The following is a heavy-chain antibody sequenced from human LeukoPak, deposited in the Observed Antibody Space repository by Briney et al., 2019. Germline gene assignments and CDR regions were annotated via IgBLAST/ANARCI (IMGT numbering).Heavy chain of an antibody. CDR3: AREAEYCSSTSCYTGWFAP. Sequence: GGSLRFSGAASGFTFSSYSMDWLRQAPGKGLEWGSYISSSSSTIYYADSVKGRFTISRDNAKNSLYLEMNSLRAEDTAVYYCAREAEYCSSTSCYTGWFAPWNQGTLVTVSS. J-gene: IGHJ5*02. CDR1: GFTFSSYS. D-gene: IGHD2-2*02. V-gene: IGHV3-48*04. CDR2: ISSSSSTI.